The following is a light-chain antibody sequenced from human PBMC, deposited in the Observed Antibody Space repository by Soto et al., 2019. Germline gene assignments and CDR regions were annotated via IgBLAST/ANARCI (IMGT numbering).Light chain of an antibody. CDR3: SSYTSSSTPRV. V-gene: IGLV2-14*01. CDR2: DVS. Sequence: QSVLTQPASVSGSPGQSISLSCTGTSSDVGGYNYVSWYQQHPGKAPKLMIYDVSNRPSGVSNRFSGSKSGNTASLTISGLQAEDEADYYCSSYTSSSTPRVFGTGTKVTVL. CDR1: SSDVGGYNY. J-gene: IGLJ1*01.